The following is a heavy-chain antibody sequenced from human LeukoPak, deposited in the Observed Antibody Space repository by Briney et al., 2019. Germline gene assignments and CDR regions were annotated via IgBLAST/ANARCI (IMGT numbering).Heavy chain of an antibody. CDR2: INPSGGST. Sequence: ASVKVSCKASGYTFTSYYTHWVRQAPGQGLEWMRIINPSGGSTSYAQKFQGRVTMTRDTSTSTVYMELSSLRSEDTAVYYCARDLNFWSGYPFWGQGTTVTVSS. CDR1: GYTFTSYY. J-gene: IGHJ6*02. CDR3: ARDLNFWSGYPF. D-gene: IGHD3-3*01. V-gene: IGHV1-46*01.